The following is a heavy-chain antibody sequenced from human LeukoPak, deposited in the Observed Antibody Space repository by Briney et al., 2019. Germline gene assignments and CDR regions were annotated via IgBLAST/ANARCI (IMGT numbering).Heavy chain of an antibody. J-gene: IGHJ4*02. CDR3: ARAHTPYSSGWYRY. Sequence: GGSLRLSCAASGFTFSSYWMSWVRQAPGKGLEWVANIKQDGSEKYYVDSVKGRFTISGDNAKNSLYLQMNSLRAEDTAVYYCARAHTPYSSGWYRYWGQGTLVTVSS. CDR2: IKQDGSEK. D-gene: IGHD6-19*01. CDR1: GFTFSSYW. V-gene: IGHV3-7*01.